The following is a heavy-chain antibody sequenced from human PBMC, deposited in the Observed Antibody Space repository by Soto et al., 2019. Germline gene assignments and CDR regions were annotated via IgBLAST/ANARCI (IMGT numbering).Heavy chain of an antibody. CDR1: GGSISSGGYY. Sequence: SETLSLTCTVSGGSISSGGYYWSWIRQHPGKGLEWIGYIYYSGSTYYNPSLKSRVTISVDTSKNQFSLKLSSVTAADTAVYYCARETSNSGYDSYYFDYWGQGTLVTVSS. D-gene: IGHD5-12*01. V-gene: IGHV4-31*03. J-gene: IGHJ4*02. CDR3: ARETSNSGYDSYYFDY. CDR2: IYYSGST.